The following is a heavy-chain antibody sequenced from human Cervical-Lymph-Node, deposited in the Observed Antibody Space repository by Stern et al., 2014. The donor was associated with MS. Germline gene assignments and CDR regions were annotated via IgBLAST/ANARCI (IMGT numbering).Heavy chain of an antibody. D-gene: IGHD1-14*01. V-gene: IGHV1-2*02. Sequence: QVQLVQSGAEVKKPGASVKVSCKASGYTFTGYSLHWVRQAPGRGLEWMAWINPNSGATNYAQKFQGRVTMTRDTSISTAYMELSRLRSDDTGVYYCARESGNPLIDNWGQGTLVTVSS. CDR2: INPNSGAT. CDR3: ARESGNPLIDN. J-gene: IGHJ4*02. CDR1: GYTFTGYS.